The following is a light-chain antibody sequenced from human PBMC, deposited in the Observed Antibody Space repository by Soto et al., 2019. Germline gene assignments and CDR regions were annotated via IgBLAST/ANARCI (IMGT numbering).Light chain of an antibody. V-gene: IGKV3-11*01. J-gene: IGKJ4*01. Sequence: EIVLTQSPATLSLSPGEGATLSCRASQSAGSYLAWYQQKPGQAPRPLIYDTSNRATGSPARFSGSGSGTDFSLTMGRRDPEDFAVYYCQQRSDSLPFGGGTEVVIK. CDR3: QQRSDSLP. CDR1: QSAGSY. CDR2: DTS.